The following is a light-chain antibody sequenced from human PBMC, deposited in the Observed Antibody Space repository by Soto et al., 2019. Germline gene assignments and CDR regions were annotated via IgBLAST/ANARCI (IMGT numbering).Light chain of an antibody. V-gene: IGKV1-33*01. CDR3: QQYDNVPLT. J-gene: IGKJ4*01. CDR1: QDITND. Sequence: DIQMTQSPSSLSASVGDRVTITCQASQDITNDLNWYQHKPGKAPKVLIYEASNLETGVPSRFSGSGSGTDFTFTISSLQPEDIATYYCQQYDNVPLTFGGGTKVEIK. CDR2: EAS.